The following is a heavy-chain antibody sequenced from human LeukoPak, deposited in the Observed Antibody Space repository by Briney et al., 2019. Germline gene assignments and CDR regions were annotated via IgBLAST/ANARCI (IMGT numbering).Heavy chain of an antibody. D-gene: IGHD6-19*01. J-gene: IGHJ4*03. CDR3: ARRHSSDWYFDY. V-gene: IGHV5-51*01. Sequence: GESLRISCQGSGYTFTDYWIAWVRQMPGKGLEWMGIIFPGDSDTRSSPSFQGQVTISADKSISTAYLQWSSLKASDTAMYYCARRHSSDWYFDYWGQGTMVTVS. CDR2: IFPGDSDT. CDR1: GYTFTDYW.